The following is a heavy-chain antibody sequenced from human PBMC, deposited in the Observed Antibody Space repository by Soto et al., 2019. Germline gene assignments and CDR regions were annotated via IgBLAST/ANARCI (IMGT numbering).Heavy chain of an antibody. Sequence: SETLSLTCAVYGGSFSCHSWTWIRQSPGKGLEWIGDINHSGRVNYSSSLKSRVTISLDTSKNQFSLTLSAVTAADTAMYYCSTRAYDTNGYYRFDPWGQGTLVTVSS. CDR2: INHSGRV. CDR1: GGSFSCHS. J-gene: IGHJ5*01. D-gene: IGHD3-22*01. CDR3: STRAYDTNGYYRFDP. V-gene: IGHV4-34*01.